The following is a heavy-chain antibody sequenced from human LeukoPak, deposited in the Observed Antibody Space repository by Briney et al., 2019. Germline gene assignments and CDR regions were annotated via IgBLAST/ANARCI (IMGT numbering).Heavy chain of an antibody. V-gene: IGHV4-34*01. CDR1: GGSFSGYY. Sequence: SETLSLTCAVYGGSFSGYYWSWIRQPPGEGLEWIGEIYHNGNTNYNPSLKSRVTISVDTSKNQFSLRLSSVTAADTALYYCARQPLYDTSGYGQFDYWGQGTLVTVSS. D-gene: IGHD3-22*01. CDR2: IYHNGNT. CDR3: ARQPLYDTSGYGQFDY. J-gene: IGHJ4*02.